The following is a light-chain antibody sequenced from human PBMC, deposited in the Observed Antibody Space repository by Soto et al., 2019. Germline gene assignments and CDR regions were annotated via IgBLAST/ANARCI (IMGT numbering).Light chain of an antibody. V-gene: IGKV3-15*01. Sequence: DIVLNQAPATLSLSPGERATLSCRASEILYNFLAWYQLRPGQVPRLLIYWASTRESGVPDRFSGSGSGTDFTLTISSLQAEDVAVYYCQQYYSSPLTFGGGTKVDIK. CDR1: EILYNF. CDR3: QQYYSSPLT. J-gene: IGKJ4*01. CDR2: WAS.